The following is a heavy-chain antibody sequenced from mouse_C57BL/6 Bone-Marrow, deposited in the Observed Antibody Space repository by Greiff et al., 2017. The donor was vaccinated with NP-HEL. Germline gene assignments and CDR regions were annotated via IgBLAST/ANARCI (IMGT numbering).Heavy chain of an antibody. CDR1: GFSFNTYA. CDR2: IRSKSNNYAT. CDR3: VRLGGPPYAMDY. J-gene: IGHJ4*01. V-gene: IGHV10-1*01. D-gene: IGHD1-1*02. Sequence: EVKLMESGGGLVQPKGSLKLSCAASGFSFNTYAMNWVRQAPGKGLEWVARIRSKSNNYATYYADSVKDRFTISRDDSESMLYLQMNNVKTEDTAMYYCVRLGGPPYAMDYWGQGTSVTVSS.